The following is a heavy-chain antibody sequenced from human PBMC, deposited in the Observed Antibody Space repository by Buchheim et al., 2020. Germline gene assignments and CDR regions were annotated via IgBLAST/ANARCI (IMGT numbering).Heavy chain of an antibody. J-gene: IGHJ5*02. CDR1: GLTFSNYA. CDR2: ITGSGGT. Sequence: EVQLLESGGGLVQPGGSLRLSCAASGLTFSNYAMTWVRQAPGEGPEWVSTITGSGGTYYTASVEGRFTISRDNSGDRVFLQMNNLRVEDSAIYYCAKGKSSGAVDWFDPWGQGTL. V-gene: IGHV3-23*01. CDR3: AKGKSSGAVDWFDP. D-gene: IGHD2-8*02.